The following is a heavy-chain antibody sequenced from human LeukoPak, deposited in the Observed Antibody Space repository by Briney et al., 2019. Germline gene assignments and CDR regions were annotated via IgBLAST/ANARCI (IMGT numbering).Heavy chain of an antibody. V-gene: IGHV3-74*01. D-gene: IGHD2-21*02. J-gene: IGHJ2*01. Sequence: GGSLRLSRAASGFTFSSYWMHWVRQAPGKGLVWVSRINGGGGGTDYADSVKGRFTISRDNAKNTLYLQMNSLRAEDTAIYYCAKVNCDGHCSSNDWYFDLWGRGTLVTVSS. CDR3: AKVNCDGHCSSNDWYFDL. CDR2: INGGGGGT. CDR1: GFTFSSYW.